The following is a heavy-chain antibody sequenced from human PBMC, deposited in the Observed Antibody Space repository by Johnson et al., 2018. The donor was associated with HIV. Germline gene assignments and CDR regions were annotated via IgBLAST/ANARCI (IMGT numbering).Heavy chain of an antibody. CDR1: GFTFSSYG. V-gene: IGHV3-30*03. CDR2: ISYDGSNK. D-gene: IGHD6-19*01. J-gene: IGHJ3*02. CDR3: ARFDSGWQWQGLDI. Sequence: QVQLVESGGGVVQPGRSLRLSCAASGFTFSSYGMHWVRQAPGKGLAWVAVISYDGSNKYYTDSVKGRFTISRDNSKNTLYLQMNSLRAEDTAVYYCARFDSGWQWQGLDIWGQGTMVTVSS.